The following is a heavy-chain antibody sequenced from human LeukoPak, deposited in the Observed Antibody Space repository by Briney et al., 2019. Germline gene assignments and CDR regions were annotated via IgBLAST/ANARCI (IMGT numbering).Heavy chain of an antibody. CDR2: ISSSGSTI. V-gene: IGHV3-48*03. CDR3: AKSHPGVSGWLREIY. CDR1: GFTFSSYE. J-gene: IGHJ4*02. D-gene: IGHD6-19*01. Sequence: GGSLRLSCAASGFTFSSYEMNWVRQAPGKGLEWVSYISSSGSTIYYADSVKGRFTISRDNSKNTLYLQMNSLRAEDTAVYYCAKSHPGVSGWLREIYWGQGTLVTVSS.